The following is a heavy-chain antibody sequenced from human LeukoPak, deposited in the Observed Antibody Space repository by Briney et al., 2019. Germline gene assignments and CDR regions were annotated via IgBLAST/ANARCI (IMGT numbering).Heavy chain of an antibody. CDR2: ISAYNGNT. V-gene: IGHV1-18*01. CDR3: ARESITMVRGVRGFDP. J-gene: IGHJ5*02. CDR1: GYTFTSYG. D-gene: IGHD3-10*01. Sequence: ASVKVSCKASGYTFTSYGISWVRQAPGQGLEWMGWISAYNGNTNYAQKLQGRVTMTRDTSISTAYMELSRLRSDDTAVYYCARESITMVRGVRGFDPWGQGTLVTASS.